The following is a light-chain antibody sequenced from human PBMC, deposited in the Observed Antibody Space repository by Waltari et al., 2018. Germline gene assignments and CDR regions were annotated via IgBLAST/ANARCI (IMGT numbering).Light chain of an antibody. V-gene: IGKV1-39*01. CDR3: QQSYITPRT. J-gene: IGKJ2*01. CDR2: AAS. CDR1: QSIRSY. Sequence: DIQMTQSPSSLSASVGDRVTITCRASQSIRSYLNWYQQKPGKAPNLLIYAASNLQSGVPSRFSGRGSGTDFTLTISSLQPEDFATYFCQQSYITPRTCGQGTKLEIK.